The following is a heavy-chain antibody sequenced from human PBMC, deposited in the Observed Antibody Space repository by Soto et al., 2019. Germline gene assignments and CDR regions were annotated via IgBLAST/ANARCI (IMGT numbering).Heavy chain of an antibody. V-gene: IGHV3-66*01. CDR2: INNGGST. CDR3: VRENYYYGMDV. Sequence: EVQLVESGGTLVQPGGSLKLSCAASGFDASVNYMTWVRQAPGKGLEWVSAINNGGSTFYADSVKGRFTISRDDSKNTLYLQMNSLRVEDTAMYYCVRENYYYGMDVWDQGTAVTVSS. CDR1: GFDASVNY. J-gene: IGHJ6*02.